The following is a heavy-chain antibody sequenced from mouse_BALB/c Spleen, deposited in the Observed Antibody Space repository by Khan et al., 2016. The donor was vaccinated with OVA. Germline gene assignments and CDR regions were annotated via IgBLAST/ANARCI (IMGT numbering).Heavy chain of an antibody. Sequence: VQLQQSGPGLVKPSQSLSLTCTVTGYSITSDYAWNWIRQFPGNKLEWMGYISYSGSTNYNPALKSRISITRDTSKKQFILQLNSVTTEDTATXYCARDGARYNYAMDYWGQGTSVTVSS. CDR2: ISYSGST. V-gene: IGHV3-2*02. D-gene: IGHD1-1*02. CDR3: ARDGARYNYAMDY. J-gene: IGHJ4*01. CDR1: GYSITSDYA.